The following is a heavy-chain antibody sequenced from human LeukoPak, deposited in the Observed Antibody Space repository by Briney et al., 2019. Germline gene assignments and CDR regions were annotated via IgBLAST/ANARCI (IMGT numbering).Heavy chain of an antibody. V-gene: IGHV3-7*01. CDR2: IKQDGSEK. J-gene: IGHJ4*02. CDR1: GFTFSSYW. D-gene: IGHD5-24*01. Sequence: GGSLRLSCAASGFTFSSYWMSWVRQAPGKGLEWVANIKQDGSEKYYVDSVKGRFTISRDNAKNSLYLQMNSLRAEDTAVYYCARDARWLQLSRPLDYWGQGTLVTVSS. CDR3: ARDARWLQLSRPLDY.